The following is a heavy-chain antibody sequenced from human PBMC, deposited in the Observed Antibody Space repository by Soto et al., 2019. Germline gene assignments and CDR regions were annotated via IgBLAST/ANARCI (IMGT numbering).Heavy chain of an antibody. CDR1: GYTFTSYG. Sequence: QVQLVQSGAEVKKPGASVKISCKASGYTFTSYGISWVRQAPGQGLEWMGWISAYNGNTNYEQKLQGRVTMTKGTSTSTDYKELRSLRSDDTAVYYCARAQPTLSYYYYGMDVWGQGTTVTVSS. V-gene: IGHV1-18*04. J-gene: IGHJ6*02. CDR3: ARAQPTLSYYYYGMDV. D-gene: IGHD2-8*01. CDR2: ISAYNGNT.